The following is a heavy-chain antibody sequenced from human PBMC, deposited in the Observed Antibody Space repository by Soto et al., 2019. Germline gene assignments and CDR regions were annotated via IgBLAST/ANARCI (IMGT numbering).Heavy chain of an antibody. V-gene: IGHV1-69*13. D-gene: IGHD1-20*01. J-gene: IGHJ6*02. CDR3: ARDRRITGTTGYYYYYGMDV. CDR1: GGTFSSYA. Sequence: GASVKVSCKASGGTFSSYAISWVRQAPGQGLEWMGGIIPIFGTANYAQKFQGRVTITADESTSTAYMELSSLRSEDTAVYYCARDRRITGTTGYYYYYGMDVWGQGTTVTVS. CDR2: IIPIFGTA.